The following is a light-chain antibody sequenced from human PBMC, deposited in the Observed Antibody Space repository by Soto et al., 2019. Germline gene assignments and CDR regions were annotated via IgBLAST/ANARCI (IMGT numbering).Light chain of an antibody. Sequence: DIHLTQSPSFLSASVGDRVTITCRASQGIVNYLAWYQQKPGKAPNLLIYAASTLQRGVPSRFSGSGSGTEFTLTISSLQPEDFATYYCQQLHRYPRTFGQGTNVDIK. CDR3: QQLHRYPRT. J-gene: IGKJ1*01. CDR2: AAS. CDR1: QGIVNY. V-gene: IGKV1-9*01.